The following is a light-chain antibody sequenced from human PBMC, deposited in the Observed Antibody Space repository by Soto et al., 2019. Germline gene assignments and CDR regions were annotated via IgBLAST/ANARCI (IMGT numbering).Light chain of an antibody. V-gene: IGKV4-1*01. Sequence: EIVMTQSPATLSVSPGERATLSCRASQSVLSSSNNKNCLAWYQQKSGQPPKLLIYWASTRESGVPDRFSGSGSGTDFTLTISSLQAEDVAAYYCQHYYTIPWTFGQGTRVEIK. J-gene: IGKJ1*01. CDR1: QSVLSSSNNKNC. CDR3: QHYYTIPWT. CDR2: WAS.